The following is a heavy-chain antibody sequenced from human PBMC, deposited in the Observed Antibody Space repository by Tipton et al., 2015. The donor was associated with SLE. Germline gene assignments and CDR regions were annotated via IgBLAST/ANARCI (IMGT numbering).Heavy chain of an antibody. CDR1: GDSMSSYY. V-gene: IGHV4-59*01. CDR2: ISFSGGT. D-gene: IGHD3-10*01. CDR3: ARTEQGTGSYYRLVFEI. J-gene: IGHJ4*02. Sequence: TLSLTCTVSGDSMSSYYWNWIRLSPGKGLEWIGYISFSGGTNYNPSLKSRLAISLDTSKNQISLSLSSVTPADTAVYYCARTEQGTGSYYRLVFEIWGQGTLVTVSS.